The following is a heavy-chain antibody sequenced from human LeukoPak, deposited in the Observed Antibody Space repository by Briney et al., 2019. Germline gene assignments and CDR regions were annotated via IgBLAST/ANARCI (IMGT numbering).Heavy chain of an antibody. J-gene: IGHJ4*02. V-gene: IGHV3-21*01. D-gene: IGHD2-2*01. CDR3: AKGFCSSTSCHLDY. CDR2: ISSSSRYI. CDR1: GFTFSDYS. Sequence: GGSPRLSCAASGFTFSDYSMNWVRQAPGKGLEWVSSISSSSRYIYNADSVKGRFTISSDNAKNTLYLQMNSLRAEDTAVYYCAKGFCSSTSCHLDYWGQGTLVTVSS.